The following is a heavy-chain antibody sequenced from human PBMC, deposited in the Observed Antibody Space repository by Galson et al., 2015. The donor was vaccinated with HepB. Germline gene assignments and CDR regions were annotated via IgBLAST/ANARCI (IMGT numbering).Heavy chain of an antibody. D-gene: IGHD7-27*01. CDR3: ARAPWGWSASSSMDA. CDR1: GFTFSSYA. Sequence: SLRLSCAASGFTFSSYAMHWVRQAPGKGLEWVAVISYDGSNKYYADSVKGRFTISRDNSKNALYLQMNSLRAEDTAVYYCARAPWGWSASSSMDAWGKGPPSPSP. J-gene: IGHJ6*03. V-gene: IGHV3-30-3*01. CDR2: ISYDGSNK.